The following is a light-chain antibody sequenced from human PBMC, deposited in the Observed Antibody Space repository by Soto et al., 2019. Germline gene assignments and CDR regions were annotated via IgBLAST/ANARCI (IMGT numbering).Light chain of an antibody. CDR1: QSVSNY. CDR2: DAS. Sequence: IVLRQAPASRSLSSGEKATLACRASQSVSNYLAWYQQKPGQAPRLLIYDASNRATDIPARFSGSGSGTDFTHTISSLAPEDFAVYYCQQRSNWPPFTFGQGTRVEIK. J-gene: IGKJ5*01. V-gene: IGKV3-11*01. CDR3: QQRSNWPPFT.